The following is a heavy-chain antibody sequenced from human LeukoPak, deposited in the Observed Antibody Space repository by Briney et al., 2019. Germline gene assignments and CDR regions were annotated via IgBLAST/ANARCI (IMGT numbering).Heavy chain of an antibody. CDR2: IRYDGSNK. J-gene: IGHJ4*02. CDR3: AKDGVEYQLLEGFDY. Sequence: GGSLRLSCAASGFTFSSYGMHWVRQAPGKGLEWVAFIRYDGSNKYYADSVKGRFTISRDNSKNTLYLQMNSLRAEDTALYYCAKDGVEYQLLEGFDYWGQGTLVTVSS. V-gene: IGHV3-30*02. CDR1: GFTFSSYG. D-gene: IGHD2-2*01.